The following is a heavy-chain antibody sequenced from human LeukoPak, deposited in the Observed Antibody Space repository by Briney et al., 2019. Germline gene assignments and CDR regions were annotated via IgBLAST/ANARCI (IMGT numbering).Heavy chain of an antibody. D-gene: IGHD1-7*01. J-gene: IGHJ5*02. CDR3: ARDRVNYASWFDP. CDR2: IYSGGTT. Sequence: GGSLRLSCAASGFTVSNNYLHWVRQAPGKGLEWVSVIYSGGTTYYANSVKGRFTISRDSSKNTMYLQMNSLRAEDTAVYYCARDRVNYASWFDPWGQGTLVTVSS. CDR1: GFTVSNNY. V-gene: IGHV3-66*01.